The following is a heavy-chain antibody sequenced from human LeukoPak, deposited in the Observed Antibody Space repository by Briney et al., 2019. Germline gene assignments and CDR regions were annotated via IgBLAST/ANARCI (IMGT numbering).Heavy chain of an antibody. CDR3: ARGRTRYFDWLLYPYYYYGMDV. CDR2: INHSGST. V-gene: IGHV4-34*01. Sequence: SETLSLTCAVYGGSFSGYYWSWIRQPPGKGPEWIGEINHSGSTNYNPSLKSRVTISVDTSKNQFSLKLSSVTAADTAVYYCARGRTRYFDWLLYPYYYYGMDVWGQGTTVTVSS. CDR1: GGSFSGYY. J-gene: IGHJ6*02. D-gene: IGHD3-9*01.